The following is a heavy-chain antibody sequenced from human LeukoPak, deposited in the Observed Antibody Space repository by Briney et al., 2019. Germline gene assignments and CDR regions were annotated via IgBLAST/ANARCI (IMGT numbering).Heavy chain of an antibody. CDR3: AAHPSSAY. V-gene: IGHV3-48*01. CDR2: ISSSSSTI. D-gene: IGHD6-6*01. J-gene: IGHJ4*02. CDR1: GFTFSRYS. Sequence: GGSLRLSCAASGFTFSRYSMNWVRQAPGKGLEWVSYISSSSSTIYYADSVKGRFTISRDHSKNTLYLQMNTLRAEDTAVYYCAAHPSSAYWGRGTLVTVSS.